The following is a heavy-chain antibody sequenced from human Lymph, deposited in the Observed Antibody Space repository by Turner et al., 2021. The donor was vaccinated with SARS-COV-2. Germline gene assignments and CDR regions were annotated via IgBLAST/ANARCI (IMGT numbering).Heavy chain of an antibody. CDR1: GGPISSQTNY. CDR2: INYCGGT. D-gene: IGHD1-26*01. V-gene: IGHV4-39*01. CDR3: ARRPGGNFDY. J-gene: IGHJ4*02. Sequence: QLQLEESGPGLVRPSETLSLTCSVSGGPISSQTNYWDWIRQAPGKGLQWIGGINYCGGTYYNPSLKSRLTMSVDTSKNQFSLNLGSVTAADTAVYYCARRPGGNFDYWGQGALVIVSS.